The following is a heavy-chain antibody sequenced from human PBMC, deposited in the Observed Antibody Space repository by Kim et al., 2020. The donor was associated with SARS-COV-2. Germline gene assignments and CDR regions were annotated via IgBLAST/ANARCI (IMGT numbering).Heavy chain of an antibody. V-gene: IGHV3-30*01. CDR3: ARGRGGGYYYGVDV. J-gene: IGHJ6*02. D-gene: IGHD3-22*01. Sequence: AESMEGRVNISRDNSKNTQYLQMNSLRAEDTAVYYCARGRGGGYYYGVDVWGQGTTVTVSS.